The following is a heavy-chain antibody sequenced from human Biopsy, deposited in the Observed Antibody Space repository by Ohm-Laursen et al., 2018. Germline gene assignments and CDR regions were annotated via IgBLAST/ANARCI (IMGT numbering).Heavy chain of an antibody. CDR3: ARAPYVSGSFGWLDP. D-gene: IGHD3-10*01. J-gene: IGHJ5*02. CDR1: GDSISSGVYY. Sequence: SQTLSLTCAVSGDSISSGVYYWNWFRQHPEKGLEWIGYISSGGYRKYTPSLQSLITISMDTSRNQFSLRLNSVTSADTAVYYCARAPYVSGSFGWLDPWGQGTLVTVSS. CDR2: ISSGGYR. V-gene: IGHV4-31*01.